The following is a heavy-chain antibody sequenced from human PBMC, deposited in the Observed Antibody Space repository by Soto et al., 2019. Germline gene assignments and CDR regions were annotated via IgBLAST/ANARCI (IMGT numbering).Heavy chain of an antibody. CDR1: GFTFSSYG. D-gene: IGHD3-16*01. J-gene: IGHJ6*02. V-gene: IGHV3-33*01. CDR2: IWYDGSNK. Sequence: PGGSLRLSCAASGFTFSSYGMHWVRQGPGQGLGWVAVIWYDGSNKYYADSVKGRFTSSRDNSKNTLYLQMNSLRAEDTAVYYCARPSGGTSTFYGMDVWGQGTTLTVSS. CDR3: ARPSGGTSTFYGMDV.